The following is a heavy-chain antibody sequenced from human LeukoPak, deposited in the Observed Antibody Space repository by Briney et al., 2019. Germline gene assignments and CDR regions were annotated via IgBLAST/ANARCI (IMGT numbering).Heavy chain of an antibody. V-gene: IGHV3-74*01. CDR1: GFTFSSYW. D-gene: IGHD1-26*01. J-gene: IGHJ4*02. CDR2: ISTDGSSA. CDR3: VRGWAERTGSSFYFDC. Sequence: GGSLRLSCAASGFTFSSYWMLWVRHAPGKGPVWVSRISTDGSSATYADSVKGRFTVSRDNAKNTLYLQMNSLRAEDTAVYYCVRGWAERTGSSFYFDCWGQGTLVTVSS.